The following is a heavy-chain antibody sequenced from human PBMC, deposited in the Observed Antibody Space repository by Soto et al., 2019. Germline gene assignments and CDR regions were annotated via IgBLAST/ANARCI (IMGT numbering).Heavy chain of an antibody. CDR2: ISAYNGNT. J-gene: IGHJ4*02. Sequence: GASVKVSCKASGYTFTSYDINWVRQATGQGLEWMGWISAYNGNTNYAQKLQGRVTMTTDTSTSTAYMELRSLRSDDTAVYYCAREGSGWYYFDYWGQGTLVTVSS. CDR1: GYTFTSYD. D-gene: IGHD6-19*01. CDR3: AREGSGWYYFDY. V-gene: IGHV1-18*01.